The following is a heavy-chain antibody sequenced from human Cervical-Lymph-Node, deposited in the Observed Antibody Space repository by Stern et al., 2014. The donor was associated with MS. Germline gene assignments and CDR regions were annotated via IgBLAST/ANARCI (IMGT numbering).Heavy chain of an antibody. J-gene: IGHJ5*01. D-gene: IGHD5-12*01. CDR3: AKDTIRGVFFSGGYPDS. V-gene: IGHV3-23*04. CDR2: ISGSGGSM. Sequence: EVQLVESGGGLVQPGGSLRLSCAVSGFTFSNFPMIWVRQAPGKGLEWVSGISGSGGSMYYAESVKGRFTISRDNSKNTLYLQMNSLRAEDTALYYCAKDTIRGVFFSGGYPDSWGQGTLVTVSS. CDR1: GFTFSNFP.